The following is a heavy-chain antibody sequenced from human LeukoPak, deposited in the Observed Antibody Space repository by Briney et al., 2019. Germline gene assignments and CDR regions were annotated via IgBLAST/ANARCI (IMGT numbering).Heavy chain of an antibody. D-gene: IGHD5-12*01. Sequence: SQTLSLTCTVSGVSISSGGYYWRWVRQHPGKGLEWIGYIYYSGSTYYNPSLKSRVTISVDTSKNQFSLKLSSVTAADTAVYYCARRVADSGYDYFDYWGQGTLVTVSS. V-gene: IGHV4-31*03. CDR1: GVSISSGGYY. CDR2: IYYSGST. J-gene: IGHJ4*02. CDR3: ARRVADSGYDYFDY.